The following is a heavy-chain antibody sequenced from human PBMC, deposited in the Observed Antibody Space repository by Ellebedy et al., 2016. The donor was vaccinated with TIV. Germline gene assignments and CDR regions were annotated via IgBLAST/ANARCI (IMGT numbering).Heavy chain of an antibody. CDR3: ARAGVVGAKRGGYVDN. Sequence: AASVKVSCKASGYTFTTYGISXVRQAPGQGLDWMGWISAYNGNTNYAQKLQGRVTMTTDTSTSTAYMELSSLRSEDTAVYYCARAGVVGAKRGGYVDNWGQGTLVTVSS. D-gene: IGHD1-26*01. CDR2: ISAYNGNT. CDR1: GYTFTTYG. J-gene: IGHJ4*02. V-gene: IGHV1-18*01.